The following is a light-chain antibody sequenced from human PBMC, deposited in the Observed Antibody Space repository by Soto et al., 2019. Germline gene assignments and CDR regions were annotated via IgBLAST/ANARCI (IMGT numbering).Light chain of an antibody. CDR3: QQYGSSPYT. CDR2: GAA. CDR1: QSGINS. J-gene: IGKJ2*01. V-gene: IGKV3-20*01. Sequence: EIVLTQSPGTLSLSPGERVALSCRASQSGINSLAWYQQKPGQTPRLLIYGAANRATGIPDRFSGSGSGTDFTLTISRLEPEDFAVYFCQQYGSSPYTFGQGTKVEIK.